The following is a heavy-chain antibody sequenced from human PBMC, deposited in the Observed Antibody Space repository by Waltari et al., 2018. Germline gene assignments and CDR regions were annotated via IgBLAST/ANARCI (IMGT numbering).Heavy chain of an antibody. Sequence: EVQLVQSGAEVKKPGESLKISCKGSGYSFTSYWIGWVRQLPGKGLEWIGLTYPGDSDTRSSPSFQGQFTLSADNSISTAYLQWRSLKASDTAMYYCARRWGDSYGMDVLGHGTTVPVSS. V-gene: IGHV5-51*03. CDR1: GYSFTSYW. CDR3: ARRWGDSYGMDV. CDR2: TYPGDSDT. D-gene: IGHD3-10*01. J-gene: IGHJ6*02.